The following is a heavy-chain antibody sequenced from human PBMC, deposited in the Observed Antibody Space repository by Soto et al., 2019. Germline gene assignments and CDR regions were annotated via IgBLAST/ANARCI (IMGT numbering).Heavy chain of an antibody. J-gene: IGHJ1*01. Sequence: GGSLRLSCAASGFTFSSYAMSWVRQAPGKGLEWVLAISGSGGSTYYADSVKGRFTISRDNSKNTLYLQMNSLRAEDTAVYYCAKSDSSGWYQYFQHWGQGTLVTVSS. CDR2: ISGSGGST. V-gene: IGHV3-23*01. CDR3: AKSDSSGWYQYFQH. CDR1: GFTFSSYA. D-gene: IGHD6-19*01.